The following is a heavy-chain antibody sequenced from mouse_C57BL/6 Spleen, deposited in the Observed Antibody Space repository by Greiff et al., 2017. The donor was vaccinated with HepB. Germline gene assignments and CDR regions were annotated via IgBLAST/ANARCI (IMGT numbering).Heavy chain of an antibody. CDR3: ARGGYYDYDDGAWFAY. D-gene: IGHD2-4*01. J-gene: IGHJ3*01. V-gene: IGHV3-1*01. Sequence: DVQLQESGPGMVKPSQSLSLTCTVTGYSITSGYDWHWIRHFPGNKLEWMGYISYSGSTNYNPSLKSRISITHDTSKNHFFLKLNSVTTEDTATYYCARGGYYDYDDGAWFAYWGQGTLVTVSA. CDR1: GYSITSGYD. CDR2: ISYSGST.